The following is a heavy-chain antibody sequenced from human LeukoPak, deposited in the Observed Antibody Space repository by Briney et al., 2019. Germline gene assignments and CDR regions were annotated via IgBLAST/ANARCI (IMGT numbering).Heavy chain of an antibody. D-gene: IGHD5-12*01. CDR3: ARALGYSGSDYFDY. CDR1: GGSISSGSYY. J-gene: IGHJ4*02. V-gene: IGHV4-61*02. Sequence: SQTLSLTCTVSGGSISSGSYYWSWIRQPAGKGLEWIGRIYTSGSTNYNPSLKSRVTISVDTSKNQFSLKLSSVTAVDTAVYYCARALGYSGSDYFDYWGQGTLVTVSS. CDR2: IYTSGST.